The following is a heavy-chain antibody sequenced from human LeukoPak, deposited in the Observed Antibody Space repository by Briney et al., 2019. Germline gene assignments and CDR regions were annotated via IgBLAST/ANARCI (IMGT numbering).Heavy chain of an antibody. CDR3: ARDAAMTTVTTDY. CDR2: ISSSGSTI. Sequence: PGGSLRLSCAASGFTFSDYYTSWIRQAPGKGLEWVSYISSSGSTIYYADSVKGRFTISRDNAKNSLYLQMNSLRAEDTAAYYCARDAAMTTVTTDYWGQGTLVTVSS. CDR1: GFTFSDYY. V-gene: IGHV3-11*01. J-gene: IGHJ4*02. D-gene: IGHD4-17*01.